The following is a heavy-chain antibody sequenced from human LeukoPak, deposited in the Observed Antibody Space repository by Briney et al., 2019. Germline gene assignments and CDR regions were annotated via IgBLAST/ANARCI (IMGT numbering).Heavy chain of an antibody. Sequence: PSETLSLTCTVSGGSISSYYWSWIRQPPGKGLEWIGYIYYSGSTNYNPSLKSRVTISVDTSKNQFSLKLSSVTAADTAVYYCAGTPDFWTPYRGVHWGQGTLVTVSS. V-gene: IGHV4-59*01. CDR1: GGSISSYY. CDR2: IYYSGST. D-gene: IGHD3-3*01. CDR3: AGTPDFWTPYRGVH. J-gene: IGHJ4*02.